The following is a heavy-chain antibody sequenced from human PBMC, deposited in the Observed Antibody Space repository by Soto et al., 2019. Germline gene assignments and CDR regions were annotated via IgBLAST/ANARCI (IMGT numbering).Heavy chain of an antibody. J-gene: IGHJ6*02. Sequence: QVQLVESGGGVVQPGRSLRLSCAASGFTFSSYGMHWVRQAPGKGLEWVAVISYDGSNKYYADSVKGRFTISRDNSKNTLYLQMNSLRAEDTAVYYCAKGSSSSWYYYGMDVWGQGPTVTVSS. V-gene: IGHV3-30*18. CDR1: GFTFSSYG. D-gene: IGHD6-6*01. CDR3: AKGSSSSWYYYGMDV. CDR2: ISYDGSNK.